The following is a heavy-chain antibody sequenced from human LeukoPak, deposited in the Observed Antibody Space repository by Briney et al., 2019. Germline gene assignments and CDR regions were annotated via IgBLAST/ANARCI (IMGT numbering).Heavy chain of an antibody. CDR2: IYYSGST. CDR1: GGSISSSNW. CDR3: VRDIYGADRYYYFFMDV. V-gene: IGHV4-4*02. J-gene: IGHJ6*03. D-gene: IGHD3-10*01. Sequence: SGTLSLTCAVSGGSISSSNWWSWIRQPPGKGLEWIGSIYYSGSTYYNPSLKSRLTISIDTSKNQFSLKLTSVTAADTAVYYCVRDIYGADRYYYFFMDVWGKGTTVTVSS.